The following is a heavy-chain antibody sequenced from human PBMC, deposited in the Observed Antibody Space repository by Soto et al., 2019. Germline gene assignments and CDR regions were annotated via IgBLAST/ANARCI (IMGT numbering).Heavy chain of an antibody. CDR1: GYTFTSYG. CDR3: ARYNVHNYGYFDY. CDR2: IIPILGIA. J-gene: IGHJ4*02. D-gene: IGHD5-18*01. Sequence: ASVKVSCKASGYTFTSYGISWVRQAPGQGLEWMGRIIPILGIANYAQKFQGRVTITADKSTSTAYLELSSLRSEDTAVYYRARYNVHNYGYFDYWGQGTLVTVSS. V-gene: IGHV1-69*04.